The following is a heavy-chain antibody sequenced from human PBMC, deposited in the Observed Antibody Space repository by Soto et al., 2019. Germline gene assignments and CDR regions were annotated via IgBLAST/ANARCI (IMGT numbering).Heavy chain of an antibody. V-gene: IGHV2-5*02. CDR1: GFALTYIGEG. J-gene: IGHJ4*02. CDR3: AHSIAPRIFDY. D-gene: IGHD3-16*02. Sequence: SGPTLVNPTQTLTLTCTFSGFALTYIGEGVGWIRQPPGKALEWLALIYWDDDKRYSPSLKSRLTITKDTSKNQVVLTLTNMDPVDTATYYCAHSIAPRIFDYWGQGTLVTVSS. CDR2: IYWDDDK.